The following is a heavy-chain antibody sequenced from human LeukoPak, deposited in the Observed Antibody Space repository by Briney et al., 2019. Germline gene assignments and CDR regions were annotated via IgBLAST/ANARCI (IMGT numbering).Heavy chain of an antibody. V-gene: IGHV4-59*10. Sequence: TSETLSLTCAVYGGSFSGHYWGWIRQPPGKGLEWIGRIYTSGSTNYNPSLKSRVTMSVDTSKNQFSLKLSSVTAADTAVYYCARGQPRADTAMYLSYYYYYMDVWGKGTTVTVSS. CDR3: ARGQPRADTAMYLSYYYYYMDV. J-gene: IGHJ6*03. CDR1: GGSFSGHY. CDR2: IYTSGST. D-gene: IGHD5-18*01.